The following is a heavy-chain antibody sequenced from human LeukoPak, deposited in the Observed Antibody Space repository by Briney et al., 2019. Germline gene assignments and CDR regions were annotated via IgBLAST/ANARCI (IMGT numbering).Heavy chain of an antibody. J-gene: IGHJ6*02. Sequence: GGSLRLSCAASGFTFSSYGMHWVRQAPGKGLEWVAVISYDGSNKYYADSVKGRFTISRDNSKNTLYLQMNSLRAEDTAVYYCARYYYDSSGDPYGMDVWGQGTTVTVSS. D-gene: IGHD3-22*01. V-gene: IGHV3-30*03. CDR2: ISYDGSNK. CDR3: ARYYYDSSGDPYGMDV. CDR1: GFTFSSYG.